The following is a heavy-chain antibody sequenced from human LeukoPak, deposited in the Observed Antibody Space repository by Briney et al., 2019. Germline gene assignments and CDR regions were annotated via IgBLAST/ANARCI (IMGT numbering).Heavy chain of an antibody. Sequence: GGSLRLSCAASGFSFDNYAMSWLRQAPGKGLEWVSGIQWNGGSPAYADSVKGRFTISRDNPKHSLYLQMDILRAEDTALYYCARTVDILTGYYVYHFDHWGQGTLVTVSS. CDR1: GFSFDNYA. V-gene: IGHV3-20*04. D-gene: IGHD3-9*01. CDR2: IQWNGGSP. CDR3: ARTVDILTGYYVYHFDH. J-gene: IGHJ4*02.